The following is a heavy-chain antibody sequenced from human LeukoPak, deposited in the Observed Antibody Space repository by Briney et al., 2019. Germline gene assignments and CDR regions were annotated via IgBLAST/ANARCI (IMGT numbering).Heavy chain of an antibody. V-gene: IGHV3-7*01. CDR1: GFTFSSYA. Sequence: PGGSLRLSCAASGFTFSSYAMNWFRQAPGKGLEWVGNIKEDGTERHYVNSVRGRFTISRDNANNSLYLQMDSLRAEDTAVYYCARPRGPSDAFDIWGQGTMVTVSS. CDR2: IKEDGTER. CDR3: ARPRGPSDAFDI. J-gene: IGHJ3*02. D-gene: IGHD3-16*01.